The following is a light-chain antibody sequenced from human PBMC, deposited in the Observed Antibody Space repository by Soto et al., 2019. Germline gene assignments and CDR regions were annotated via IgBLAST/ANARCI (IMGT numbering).Light chain of an antibody. CDR1: QSVSSN. V-gene: IGKV3-15*01. CDR3: QQYGSSLT. J-gene: IGKJ5*01. Sequence: EIVMTQSPATVSVCPGERVTLSCRASQSVSSNLAWYQQKPGQAPRLLIYGASTRATDIPVRFSGSGSGTKFTLTISRLEPQDFAVYYCQQYGSSLTFGQGTRLEI. CDR2: GAS.